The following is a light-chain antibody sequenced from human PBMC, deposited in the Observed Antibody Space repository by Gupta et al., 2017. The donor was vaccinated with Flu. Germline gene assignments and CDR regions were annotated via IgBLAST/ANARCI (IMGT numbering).Light chain of an antibody. Sequence: SGTISWTVTSSDVGGDNYFYWHQQHPGKALNLMIYEVTKRPAGVPGRFSGSKSANTASLTLSGPQAEDEADYYCHSDAGSNNWVFGGGTKLTVL. V-gene: IGLV2-8*01. CDR3: HSDAGSNNWV. CDR2: EVT. J-gene: IGLJ3*02. CDR1: SSDVGGDNY.